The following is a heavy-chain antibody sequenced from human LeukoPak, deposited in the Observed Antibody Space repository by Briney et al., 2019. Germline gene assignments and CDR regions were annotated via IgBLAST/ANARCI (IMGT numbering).Heavy chain of an antibody. J-gene: IGHJ4*02. D-gene: IGHD6-13*01. CDR3: ARLGYSSSSRSY. CDR2: FDPQTGET. V-gene: IGHV1-24*01. CDR1: GYTLAELS. Sequence: ASVKVSCKVSGYTLAELSMHWVRQAPGKGLEWMGGFDPQTGETIYAQMFQDRVTMTEDTSTDTDYLELSSLRSDDTAVYYCARLGYSSSSRSYWGQGTLVTVSS.